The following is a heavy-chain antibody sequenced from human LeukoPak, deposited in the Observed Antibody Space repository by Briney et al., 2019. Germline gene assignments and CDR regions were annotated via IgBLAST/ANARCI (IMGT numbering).Heavy chain of an antibody. CDR3: AKAPVTTCRGAYCYPFDY. CDR1: GFTFSNCG. D-gene: IGHD2-21*01. V-gene: IGHV3-23*01. Sequence: GGSLRLSCAASGFTFSNCGMAWVRPLPGMGLQWVAAISGAGDGTYYADSVKGRFTISRDNSRNTLSLQMSNLRPEDTAIYYCAKAPVTTCRGAYCYPFDYWGQGTLVTVSS. J-gene: IGHJ4*02. CDR2: ISGAGDGT.